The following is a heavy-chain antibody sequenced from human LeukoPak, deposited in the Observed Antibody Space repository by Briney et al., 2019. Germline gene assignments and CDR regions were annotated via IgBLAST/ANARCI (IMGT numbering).Heavy chain of an antibody. CDR2: NWNSGST. V-gene: IGHV4-31*03. J-gene: IGHJ5*02. D-gene: IGHD6-6*01. Sequence: SQTLSLTCSVSGDSISSRTYYWTWLRQHPEKGLEWIGYNWNSGSTNYNPALKSRVTISVDTSKNQFSLKLTSVTAADTAIYYCARDVSSMFPNWFDPWGQGILVIVSS. CDR3: ARDVSSMFPNWFDP. CDR1: GDSISSRTYY.